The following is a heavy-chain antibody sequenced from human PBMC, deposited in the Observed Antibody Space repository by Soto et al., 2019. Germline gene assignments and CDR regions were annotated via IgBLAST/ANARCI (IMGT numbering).Heavy chain of an antibody. Sequence: GESLKISCKGSGYSFTSYWIGWVRQMPGEGLEWMGIIYPGDSDTRYSPSFQGQVTISADKSISTAYLQWSSLKASDTAMYYCARLSYYGSGSYYRPFDYWGQGTLVTVSS. CDR2: IYPGDSDT. CDR1: GYSFTSYW. J-gene: IGHJ4*02. V-gene: IGHV5-51*01. D-gene: IGHD3-10*01. CDR3: ARLSYYGSGSYYRPFDY.